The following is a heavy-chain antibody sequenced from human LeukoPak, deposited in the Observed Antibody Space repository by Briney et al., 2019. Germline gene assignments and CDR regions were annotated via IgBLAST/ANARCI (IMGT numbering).Heavy chain of an antibody. D-gene: IGHD3-22*01. J-gene: IGHJ4*02. CDR2: INPNSGGT. V-gene: IGHV1-2*06. Sequence: ASVKVSCKASGYTFTGYYMHWVRQAPGQGLEWMGRINPNSGGTNYAQKFQGRVTMTRDTSISTAYMELSRLRSDYTAVYYCARADYYDSSGKLDWGQGTLVTVSS. CDR3: ARADYYDSSGKLD. CDR1: GYTFTGYY.